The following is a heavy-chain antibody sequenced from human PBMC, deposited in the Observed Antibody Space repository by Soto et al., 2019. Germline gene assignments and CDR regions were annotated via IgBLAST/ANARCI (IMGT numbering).Heavy chain of an antibody. D-gene: IGHD2-15*01. Sequence: SETLSLTCTVSGGSISSGGYYWSWIRQHPGKGLEWIGYIYYSGITYYNPSLKSRVTISVDTSKNQFSLKLSSVTAADTAVYYCARSYCSGGSCPFDPWGQGTLVTVSS. CDR3: ARSYCSGGSCPFDP. J-gene: IGHJ5*02. CDR1: GGSISSGGYY. CDR2: IYYSGIT. V-gene: IGHV4-31*03.